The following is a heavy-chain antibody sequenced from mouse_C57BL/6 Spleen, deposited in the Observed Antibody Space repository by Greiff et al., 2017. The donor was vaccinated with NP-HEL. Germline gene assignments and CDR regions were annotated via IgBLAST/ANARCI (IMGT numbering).Heavy chain of an antibody. CDR2: IHPNSGST. D-gene: IGHD3-2*02. CDR1: GYTFTSYW. CDR3: ASQTAQVDY. J-gene: IGHJ2*01. V-gene: IGHV1-64*01. Sequence: QVQLQQPGAELVKPGASVKLSCTASGYTFTSYWMHWVKQRPGQGLEWIGMIHPNSGSTNYNEKFKSKATLTVDKSSSTAYMQLSSLTSEDSAVYYCASQTAQVDYWGQGTTLTVSS.